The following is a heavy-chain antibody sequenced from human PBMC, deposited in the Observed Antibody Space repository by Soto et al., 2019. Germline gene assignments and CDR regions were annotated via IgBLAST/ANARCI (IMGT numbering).Heavy chain of an antibody. D-gene: IGHD5-12*01. CDR1: GGSISSYY. CDR3: ARHLIEMATITGHYYYYYGMDV. J-gene: IGHJ6*02. CDR2: IYYSGST. Sequence: PSETLSLTCTVSGGSISSYYWSWIRQPPGKGLEWIGYIYYSGSTNYNPSLKSRVTISVDTSKNQFSLKLSSVTAADTAVYYCARHLIEMATITGHYYYYYGMDVWGQGTTVTVSS. V-gene: IGHV4-59*08.